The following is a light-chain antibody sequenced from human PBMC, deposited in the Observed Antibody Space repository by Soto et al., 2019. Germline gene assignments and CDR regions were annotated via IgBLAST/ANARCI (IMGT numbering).Light chain of an antibody. Sequence: EVVLTKSPATLSLSPGEGATLSCRASQRVSNYLAWYPQRPGQAPRLLIYDASSRATGIPARFSGSGSGTDFTLTITSLEPEDFAVYYCQERRNWIFTFGPGTIVDIK. CDR1: QRVSNY. CDR2: DAS. V-gene: IGKV3-11*01. CDR3: QERRNWIFT. J-gene: IGKJ3*01.